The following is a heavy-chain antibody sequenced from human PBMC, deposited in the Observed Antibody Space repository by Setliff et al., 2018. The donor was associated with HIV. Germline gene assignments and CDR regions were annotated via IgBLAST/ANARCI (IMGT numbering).Heavy chain of an antibody. V-gene: IGHV3-74*01. D-gene: IGHD4-17*01. Sequence: GGSLRLSCVASGFTLSDYWMHWVRHAPGKGLMWVSRINSDGSTTDYADSVKGRFTISRDNANNTLFLQMHRLSADDTAVYYCARAPPTTVVPFFVYWGRGSLVTVSS. CDR1: GFTLSDYW. CDR3: ARAPPTTVVPFFVY. J-gene: IGHJ4*02. CDR2: INSDGSTT.